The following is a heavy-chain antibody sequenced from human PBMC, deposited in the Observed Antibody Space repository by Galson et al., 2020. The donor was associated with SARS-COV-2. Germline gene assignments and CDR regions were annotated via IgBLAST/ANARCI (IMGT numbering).Heavy chain of an antibody. J-gene: IGHJ4*02. CDR2: ISGRTTSSDYV. V-gene: IGHV3-21*01. D-gene: IGHD5-12*01. Sequence: GGSLRLSCVVSGFTFSISSMNWVRQAPGKGLEWVASISGRTTSSDYVYYADSVKGRFTISRDNAKSSLYLQMNSLRVKDTAVYYCARDGSGYVNFDYWGQGTLVTVSS. CDR3: ARDGSGYVNFDY. CDR1: GFTFSISS.